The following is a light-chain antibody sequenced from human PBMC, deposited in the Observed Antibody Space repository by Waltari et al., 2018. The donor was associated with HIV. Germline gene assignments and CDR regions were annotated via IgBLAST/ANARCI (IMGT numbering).Light chain of an antibody. CDR2: RNS. V-gene: IGLV1-47*01. J-gene: IGLJ3*02. CDR1: SSNIGDNY. Sequence: QSALTQPPSTSGTPGQTVTIPCSGSSSNIGDNYVSWYQQLPGTAPKLLIYRNSQRPSGVRDRFSGSKSGTSASLAINDLRSEGEAEYHCAAWDDSLSGWVFGGGTNLTVL. CDR3: AAWDDSLSGWV.